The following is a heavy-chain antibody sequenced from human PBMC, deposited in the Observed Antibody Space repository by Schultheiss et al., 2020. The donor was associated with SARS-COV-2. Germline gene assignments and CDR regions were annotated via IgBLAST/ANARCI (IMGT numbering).Heavy chain of an antibody. V-gene: IGHV3-74*01. J-gene: IGHJ6*03. CDR2: INSDGSST. Sequence: GGSLRLSCAASGFTFSSYWMHWVRQAPGKGLVWVSRINSDGSSTSYADSVKGRFTISRDNAKNTLYLQMNSLRAEDTAVYYCARENYCSSTSCSHYYYYYMDVWGKGTTVTVSS. CDR1: GFTFSSYW. CDR3: ARENYCSSTSCSHYYYYYMDV. D-gene: IGHD2-2*01.